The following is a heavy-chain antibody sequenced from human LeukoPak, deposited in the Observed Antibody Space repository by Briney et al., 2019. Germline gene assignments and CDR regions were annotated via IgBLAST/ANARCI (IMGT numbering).Heavy chain of an antibody. CDR2: IDPSDSYT. Sequence: GASLQISCKGSGYSFTSYWISWVRQLPGKGLEWMGRIDPSDSYTNYSPSFQGHVTISADKSISTAYLQWSSLKASDTAMYYCASQIAAAAFDIWGQGTMVTVSS. J-gene: IGHJ3*02. D-gene: IGHD6-13*01. V-gene: IGHV5-10-1*01. CDR1: GYSFTSYW. CDR3: ASQIAAAAFDI.